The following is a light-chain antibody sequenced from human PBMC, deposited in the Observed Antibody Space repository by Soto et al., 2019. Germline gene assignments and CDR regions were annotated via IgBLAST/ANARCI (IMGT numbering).Light chain of an antibody. V-gene: IGLV2-14*01. J-gene: IGLJ1*01. CDR3: TSYTTTSTFV. CDR1: SSDVGGYNY. CDR2: EVR. Sequence: QSALTQPASVSGSPGQSITISCTGTSSDVGGYNYVSCYQQHPGKAPKLIIYEVRNRPSGVSNRFSGSRSGNTASLTISGLQSEDEGEYYCTSYTTTSTFVFGTGTKLTVL.